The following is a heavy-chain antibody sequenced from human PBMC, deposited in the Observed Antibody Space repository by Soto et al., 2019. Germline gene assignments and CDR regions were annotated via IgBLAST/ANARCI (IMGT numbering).Heavy chain of an antibody. CDR3: ARDQVVGVRGVILDY. CDR1: GYTFTSYG. CDR2: ISPNSGGT. V-gene: IGHV1-2*02. D-gene: IGHD3-10*01. J-gene: IGHJ4*02. Sequence: GASVKVSCKTSGYTFTSYGISWVRQAPGQGLEWMGWISPNSGGTNYAQKFQGRVTMTRDTSISTAYMELSRLTSDDTAVYYCARDQVVGVRGVILDYWGQGTLVTVSS.